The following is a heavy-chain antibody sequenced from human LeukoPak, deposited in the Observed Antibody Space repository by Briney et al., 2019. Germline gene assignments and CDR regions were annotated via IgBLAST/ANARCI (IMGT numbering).Heavy chain of an antibody. CDR1: GFTFSNAW. CDR2: IKSKTDGGTT. D-gene: IGHD2-21*02. V-gene: IGHV3-15*01. CDR3: TTGGVLAYCGGDCYSNY. J-gene: IGHJ4*02. Sequence: GGSLRLSCAASGFTFSNAWMSWVRQAPGKGLEWVGRIKSKTDGGTTDYAAPVKGRFTISRDDSKNTQYLQMNSLKTEDTAVYYCTTGGVLAYCGGDCYSNYWGQGTLVTVSS.